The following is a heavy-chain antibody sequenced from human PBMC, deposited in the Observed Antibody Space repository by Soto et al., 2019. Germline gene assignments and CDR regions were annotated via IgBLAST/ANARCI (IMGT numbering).Heavy chain of an antibody. CDR3: ARAHVRLQLGSSDY. CDR2: TNHKSGVT. V-gene: IGHV1-2*02. D-gene: IGHD6-25*01. Sequence: QVQLVQSGAEVKKTGASVKVSCKASGYSFTGYFMHWVRQVTGQGVEWMGWTNHKSGVTKYPQKFQGRVTMTRDTSIRTAYMELTRLRSDATAVYYCARAHVRLQLGSSDYWGQGTLVTVSS. J-gene: IGHJ4*02. CDR1: GYSFTGYF.